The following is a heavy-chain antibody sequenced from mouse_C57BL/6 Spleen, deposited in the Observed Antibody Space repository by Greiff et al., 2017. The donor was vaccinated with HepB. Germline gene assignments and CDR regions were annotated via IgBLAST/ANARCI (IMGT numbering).Heavy chain of an antibody. CDR1: GYSITSDY. CDR3: ARSPLDYDYDGGAMDY. V-gene: IGHV3-8*01. J-gene: IGHJ4*01. Sequence: DVKLQESGPGLAKPSQTLSLTCSVTGYSITSDYWHWIRKFPGNKLEYMGYISYSGSTYYNPSLKSRISITRDTSKNQYYLQLNSVTTDDTATYYCARSPLDYDYDGGAMDYWGQGTSVTVSS. CDR2: ISYSGST. D-gene: IGHD2-4*01.